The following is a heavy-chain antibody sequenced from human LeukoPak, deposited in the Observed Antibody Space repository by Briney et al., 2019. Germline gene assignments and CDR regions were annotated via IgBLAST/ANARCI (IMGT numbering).Heavy chain of an antibody. CDR2: MNPNSGNT. Sequence: ASVKVSCKASGYTFTSYDINWVRQATGQGPEWMGWMNPNSGNTGYAQKFQGRVTMTRNTSISTAYMELSSLRSEDTAVYYCARGAGGSYSNWFDPWGQGTLVTVSS. CDR1: GYTFTSYD. CDR3: ARGAGGSYSNWFDP. V-gene: IGHV1-8*01. D-gene: IGHD1-26*01. J-gene: IGHJ5*02.